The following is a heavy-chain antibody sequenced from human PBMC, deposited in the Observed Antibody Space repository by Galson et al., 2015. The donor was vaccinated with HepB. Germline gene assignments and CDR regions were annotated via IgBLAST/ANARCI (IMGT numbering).Heavy chain of an antibody. CDR1: GFSFSSYN. J-gene: IGHJ4*02. D-gene: IGHD7-27*01. Sequence: SLRLSCAASGFSFSSYNMNWVRQAPGKGLEWVASISSSSSYTCYADSLKGRFTISRDNAKNSLYLQMNSLRAEDTAVYYCVRDPPLGTPFDYWGQGTLVTVSS. CDR3: VRDPPLGTPFDY. CDR2: ISSSSSYT. V-gene: IGHV3-21*01.